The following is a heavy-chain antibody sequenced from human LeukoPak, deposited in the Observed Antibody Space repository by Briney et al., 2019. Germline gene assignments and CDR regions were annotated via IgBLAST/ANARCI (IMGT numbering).Heavy chain of an antibody. V-gene: IGHV3-30*02. CDR3: ARDRDQLVAFDI. Sequence: GGSLRLSCAASGFAFSAYGMHWVRQAPGKGLEWVAYIQNDESKTHYTDSVKGRFTISRDISKSTLYLQMNRLRAEDTAVYYCARDRDQLVAFDIWGQGTMVTVSS. D-gene: IGHD5-24*01. J-gene: IGHJ3*02. CDR1: GFAFSAYG. CDR2: IQNDESKT.